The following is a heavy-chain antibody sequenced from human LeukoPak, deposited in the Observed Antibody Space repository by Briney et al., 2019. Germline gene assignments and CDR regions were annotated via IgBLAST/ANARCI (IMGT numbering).Heavy chain of an antibody. V-gene: IGHV1-46*01. CDR3: ARGELRYFDWFDY. CDR1: GYTFSIYY. CDR2: INPTGGST. Sequence: ASVKGSCKASGYTFSIYYMHWVRQAPGQGLEWMGIINPTGGSTSYAQKFQGRVTMTRDTSTSTVYMEVSSLRSEDTAVYYCARGELRYFDWFDYWAQGTLVTVPS. J-gene: IGHJ4*02. D-gene: IGHD3-9*01.